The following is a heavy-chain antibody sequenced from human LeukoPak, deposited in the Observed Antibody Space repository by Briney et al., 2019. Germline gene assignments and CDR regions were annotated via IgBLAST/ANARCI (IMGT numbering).Heavy chain of an antibody. V-gene: IGHV4-34*01. CDR3: ARRRYNWNNDAFDI. D-gene: IGHD1/OR15-1a*01. J-gene: IGHJ3*02. CDR2: IYYSGST. CDR1: GGSFSGYY. Sequence: SETLSLICAVYGGSFSGYYWSWIRQPPGKGLEWIGSIYYSGSTYYNPSLKSRVTISVDTSKNQFSLKLSSVTAADTAVYYCARRRYNWNNDAFDIWGQGTMVTVSS.